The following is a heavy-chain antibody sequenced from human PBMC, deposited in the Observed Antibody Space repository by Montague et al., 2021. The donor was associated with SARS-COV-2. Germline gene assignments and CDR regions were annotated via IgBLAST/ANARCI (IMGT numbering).Heavy chain of an antibody. CDR2: IYYSGST. Sequence: SETLSLTCTVSGGSISSSSYYRGWIRQPPGKGLEWIGSIYYSGSTYYNPSLKSRVTISVDTSKNQFSLKLSSVTAADTAVYYCARPRQLLRSYFDYWGQGTLVTVSS. CDR3: ARPRQLLRSYFDY. J-gene: IGHJ4*02. V-gene: IGHV4-39*01. CDR1: GGSISSSSYY. D-gene: IGHD5-24*01.